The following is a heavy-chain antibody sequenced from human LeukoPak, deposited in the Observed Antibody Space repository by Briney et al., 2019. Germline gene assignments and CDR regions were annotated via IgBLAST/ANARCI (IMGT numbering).Heavy chain of an antibody. Sequence: KLQGRVTMTTDTSTSTAYMELRSLRFDDTAVYYCARGVVPAAITGFDPWGQGTLVTVSS. CDR3: ARGVVPAAITGFDP. V-gene: IGHV1-18*01. D-gene: IGHD2-2*02. J-gene: IGHJ5*02.